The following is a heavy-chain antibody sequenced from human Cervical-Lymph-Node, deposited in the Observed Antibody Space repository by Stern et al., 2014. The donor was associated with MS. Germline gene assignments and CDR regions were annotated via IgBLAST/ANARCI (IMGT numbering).Heavy chain of an antibody. Sequence: QVQLVQSGAEVKKPGASVKVSCKPSGYIFTGYYIHWVRQAPGQGLEWMAWINPNTGGTKYSQKFQGRVTMSSDTSSSTADVELSSLTSDDTAVYYCARDQRGIPIFGVVTDYYYLGMDVWGQGTTVTVSS. J-gene: IGHJ6*02. CDR3: ARDQRGIPIFGVVTDYYYLGMDV. D-gene: IGHD3-3*01. V-gene: IGHV1-2*02. CDR2: INPNTGGT. CDR1: GYIFTGYY.